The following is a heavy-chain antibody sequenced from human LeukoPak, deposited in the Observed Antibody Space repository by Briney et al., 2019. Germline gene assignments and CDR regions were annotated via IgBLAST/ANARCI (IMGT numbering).Heavy chain of an antibody. CDR1: GFMFSTYA. J-gene: IGHJ3*02. V-gene: IGHV3-64*01. D-gene: IGHD2-15*01. CDR3: ARGRSAAEYDAFDI. CDR2: INTYGGST. Sequence: PGGSLRLSCEVSGFMFSTYAMHWVRQAPGKRPEFVSGINTYGGSTHYAKSVKDRFTISRDNSKNTLYLQMGSLRAEDTAVYYCARGRSAAEYDAFDIWGQGTLVTVSS.